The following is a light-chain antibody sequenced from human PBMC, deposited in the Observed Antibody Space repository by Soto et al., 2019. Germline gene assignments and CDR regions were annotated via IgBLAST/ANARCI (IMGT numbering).Light chain of an antibody. CDR3: MQGTHWPQT. CDR1: QTLVFTDGNTY. V-gene: IGKV2-30*01. CDR2: KVS. Sequence: DIVVTQSTLSLPVTLGRPASIFCTSSQTLVFTDGNTYLNWFQQRPGQPPRRLIYKVSHRDSGVPDRFSGSGSGTDFTLKIGRVEADDVGIYYCMQGTHWPQTFGQGTKVDIK. J-gene: IGKJ1*01.